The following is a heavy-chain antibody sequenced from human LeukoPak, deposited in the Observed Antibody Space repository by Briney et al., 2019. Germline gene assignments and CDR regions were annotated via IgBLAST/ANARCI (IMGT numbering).Heavy chain of an antibody. CDR3: AKDDSNYADAFDI. D-gene: IGHD4-11*01. V-gene: IGHV3-30*02. CDR2: IRYDGSNK. Sequence: GGSLRLSCAASGFTFSSYGMHWVRQAPGKGLEWVAFIRYDGSNKYYADSVKGRFTISRDNSKNTLYLQMNSLRAEDTAVYYCAKDDSNYADAFDIWGQGTMVTISS. J-gene: IGHJ3*02. CDR1: GFTFSSYG.